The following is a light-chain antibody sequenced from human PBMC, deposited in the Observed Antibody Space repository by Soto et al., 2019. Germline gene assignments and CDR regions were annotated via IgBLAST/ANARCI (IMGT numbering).Light chain of an antibody. V-gene: IGKV3-11*01. J-gene: IGKJ5*01. Sequence: EIVLTQSPATQSSFPGDRVTLSCRASQYINTRLAWYQHRPGQAPRLLIYQTSLRAAGIPARFSASGSGTDFTLTISSLEPEDFAVYYCQQRSNWPSITFGQGTRLEIK. CDR1: QYINTR. CDR3: QQRSNWPSIT. CDR2: QTS.